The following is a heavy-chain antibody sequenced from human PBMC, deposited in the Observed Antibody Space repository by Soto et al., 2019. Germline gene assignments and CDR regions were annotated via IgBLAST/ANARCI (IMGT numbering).Heavy chain of an antibody. CDR3: ARSMTTVGTRALGDY. CDR2: ISYDGSNK. Sequence: VQLVESGGGVVQPGRSLRLSCAASGFTFSSYAMHWVRQAPGKGLEWVAVISYDGSNKYYADSVKGRFTISRDNSKNTLYLQMNSLRAEDTAVYYCARSMTTVGTRALGDYWGQGTLVTVSS. D-gene: IGHD4-4*01. CDR1: GFTFSSYA. J-gene: IGHJ4*02. V-gene: IGHV3-30-3*01.